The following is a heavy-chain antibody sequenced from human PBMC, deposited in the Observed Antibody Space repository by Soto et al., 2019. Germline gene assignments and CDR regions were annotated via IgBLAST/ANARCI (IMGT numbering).Heavy chain of an antibody. CDR2: ISGSGGST. V-gene: IGHV3-23*01. CDR1: GFTFSSYA. J-gene: IGHJ4*02. Sequence: EVQLLESGGGLVQPGGSLRLSCAASGFTFSSYAMSWVRQAPGKGLEWVSAISGSGGSTYYADSVKGRFTISRDNSKNTLYLQMNSLRAEDTAVYYCANDLVVPVLVAYFDDWGQGTLVTVSS. D-gene: IGHD2-8*02. CDR3: ANDLVVPVLVAYFDD.